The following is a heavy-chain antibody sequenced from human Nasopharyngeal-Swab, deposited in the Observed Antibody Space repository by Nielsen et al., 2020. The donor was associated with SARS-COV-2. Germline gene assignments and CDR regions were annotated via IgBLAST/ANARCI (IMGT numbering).Heavy chain of an antibody. Sequence: SETLSLTCAVYGGSFSGYYWSWIRQPPGKGLEWIGEINHSGSTNYNPSLKSRVTISVDTSKNQFSLKLSSVTAADTAVYYCARGRNGGKHLWGQGTLVTVSS. D-gene: IGHD4-23*01. CDR3: ARGRNGGKHL. V-gene: IGHV4-34*01. CDR2: INHSGST. J-gene: IGHJ4*02. CDR1: GGSFSGYY.